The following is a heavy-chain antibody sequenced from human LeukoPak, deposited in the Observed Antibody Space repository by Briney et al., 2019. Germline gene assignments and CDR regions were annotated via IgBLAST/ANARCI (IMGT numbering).Heavy chain of an antibody. CDR3: ARHNSAGYSYVYDY. CDR1: GVSISGHSHY. Sequence: SETLSLTCTVPGVSISGHSHYWGCSRQPLGEGLEWLGSIYYSGSTYHHPTLQSRVTISVDTSKNEISLKLTSVTAADTAVYYCARHNSAGYSYVYDYWGQGTLVTVSS. V-gene: IGHV4-39*01. D-gene: IGHD5-18*01. CDR2: IYYSGST. J-gene: IGHJ4*02.